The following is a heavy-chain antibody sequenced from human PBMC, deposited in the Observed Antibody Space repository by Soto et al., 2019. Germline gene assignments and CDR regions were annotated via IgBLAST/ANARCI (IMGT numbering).Heavy chain of an antibody. CDR2: ISVSTGTI. CDR1: GFTFSTYS. V-gene: IGHV3-48*02. J-gene: IGHJ4*02. D-gene: IGHD6-19*01. Sequence: GGSLRLSCAASGFTFSTYSMNWVRQAPGKGLEWVSYISVSTGTIYYADSVKGRFTLSRDNARNSLYLQMNSLRDEDTAVYYCARENIAVAGIDYWGQGTLVTVS. CDR3: ARENIAVAGIDY.